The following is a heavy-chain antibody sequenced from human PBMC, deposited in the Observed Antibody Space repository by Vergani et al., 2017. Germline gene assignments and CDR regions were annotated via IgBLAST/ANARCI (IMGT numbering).Heavy chain of an antibody. CDR3: ARVYSPDYCSNTNCYTFDY. D-gene: IGHD2-2*02. CDR1: GGSISSGPYS. V-gene: IGHV4-61*02. J-gene: IGHJ4*02. Sequence: QVQLQESGPRLVRPSQTLSLTCSVSGGSISSGPYSWNWLRQPAGRGLEWIGRIYTSGSTDYNPSLQSRVTLSVDTSKNQFSLKLTSVTAADTAVYYCARVYSPDYCSNTNCYTFDYWGQGTLVTVSS. CDR2: IYTSGST.